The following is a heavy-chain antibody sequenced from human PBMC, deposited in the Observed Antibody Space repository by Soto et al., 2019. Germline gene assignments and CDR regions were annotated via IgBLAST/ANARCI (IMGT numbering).Heavy chain of an antibody. J-gene: IGHJ3*02. Sequence: ASMKVSCKASGYTFTSYGISWVRQAPGQGLEWMGWISAYNGNTNYAQKLQGRVTMTTDTSTSTAYMELRSLRSDDTAVYYCARGGVDIVATVAFDIWGQGTMVTVSS. V-gene: IGHV1-18*01. D-gene: IGHD5-12*01. CDR2: ISAYNGNT. CDR3: ARGGVDIVATVAFDI. CDR1: GYTFTSYG.